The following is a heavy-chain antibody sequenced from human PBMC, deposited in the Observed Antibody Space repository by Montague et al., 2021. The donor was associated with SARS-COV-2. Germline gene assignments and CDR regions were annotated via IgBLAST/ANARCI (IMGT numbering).Heavy chain of an antibody. V-gene: IGHV4-34*01. J-gene: IGHJ5*02. Sequence: SETRSLTCAVYGGSFSGYYWSWIRQPPGKGLEWIGEINHSGSTNYNPSLKSRVTISVDTSKNQFSLKLSSVTAADTAVYYCARRNYYGSGSYYNSGFDPWGQGTLVTVSS. D-gene: IGHD3-10*01. CDR3: ARRNYYGSGSYYNSGFDP. CDR2: INHSGST. CDR1: GGSFSGYY.